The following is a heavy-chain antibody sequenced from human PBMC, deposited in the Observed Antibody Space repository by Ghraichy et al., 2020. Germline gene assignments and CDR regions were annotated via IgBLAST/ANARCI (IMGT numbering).Heavy chain of an antibody. D-gene: IGHD5-24*01. V-gene: IGHV4-39*02. J-gene: IGHJ5*02. CDR1: GGSVSSRNYY. Sequence: GSLRLSCTVSGGSVSSRNYYWGWIRQPPGKGLEWIASIYYSGGTYYSPSLKSRVTVSIDTSKNQFSLELTSVTSADTAVYFCAREDMSTITGDWFDPWGQGTLVTVSS. CDR2: IYYSGGT. CDR3: AREDMSTITGDWFDP.